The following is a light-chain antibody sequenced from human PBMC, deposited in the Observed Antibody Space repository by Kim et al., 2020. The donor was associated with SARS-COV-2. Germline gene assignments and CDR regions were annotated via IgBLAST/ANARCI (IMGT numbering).Light chain of an antibody. CDR2: GKN. CDR3: NSLDSSDNPLYV. CDR1: SLRSYY. Sequence: SSELTQDPAVSVSLGQTVRITCQGDSLRSYYASWYQQKPGQAPVLVIYGKNNRPSGIPDRFSGSSSGTTASLTITGAQAEDEADSYCNSLDSSDNPLYVF. J-gene: IGLJ2*01. V-gene: IGLV3-19*01.